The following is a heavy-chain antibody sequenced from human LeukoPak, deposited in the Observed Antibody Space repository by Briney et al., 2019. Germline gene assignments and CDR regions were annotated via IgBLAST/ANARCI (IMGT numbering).Heavy chain of an antibody. Sequence: GGSLRLSYAASGFTFSNYALSWVRQAPGKGLEWVSLISGSGGQKDYADSVKGRFTISRDNSRNTLNLQMNSLKAEDTAVYYCAKHVWTSVWFFDYWGQGTLVTVSS. J-gene: IGHJ4*02. D-gene: IGHD6-19*01. CDR2: ISGSGGQK. CDR3: AKHVWTSVWFFDY. V-gene: IGHV3-23*01. CDR1: GFTFSNYA.